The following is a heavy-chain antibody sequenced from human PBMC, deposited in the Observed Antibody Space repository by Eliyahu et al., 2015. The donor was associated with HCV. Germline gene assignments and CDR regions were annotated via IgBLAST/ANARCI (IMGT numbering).Heavy chain of an antibody. CDR3: ARDLGYSSGCGY. J-gene: IGHJ4*02. V-gene: IGHV3-33*01. CDR2: IWYDGSNK. CDR1: GFXFXSYG. Sequence: QVQLVESGGGVVQPGRSLRLSCAASGFXFXSYGMHWVRQXPGKGLEXVAVIWYDGSNKYYADSVKGRFTISRDNSKNTLYLQMNSLRAEDTAVYYCARDLGYSSGCGYWGQGTLVTVSS. D-gene: IGHD6-19*01.